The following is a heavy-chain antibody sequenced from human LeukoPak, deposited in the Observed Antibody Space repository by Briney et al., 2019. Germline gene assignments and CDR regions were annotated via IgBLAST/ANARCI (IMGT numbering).Heavy chain of an antibody. CDR3: TTGVMITFGGVIVFDY. D-gene: IGHD3-16*02. CDR1: GFTFSNAW. CDR2: IKSKTGGGTT. Sequence: AESLTLSCAASGFTFSNAWMSWVGHAPGKGLEWVGRIKSKTGGGTTDYAAPVKGRFTISRDDSKNTLYLQMNSLKTEDTAVYYCTTGVMITFGGVIVFDYWGQGTLVTVSS. V-gene: IGHV3-15*01. J-gene: IGHJ4*02.